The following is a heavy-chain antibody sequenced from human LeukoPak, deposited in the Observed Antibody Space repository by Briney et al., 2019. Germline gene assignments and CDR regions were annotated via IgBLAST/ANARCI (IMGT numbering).Heavy chain of an antibody. Sequence: GESLKISCKGSGYSFTEYWIGWVSQMPGKGLEWMGIIYPGDSATRYSPSFQGQVTISADKSITTACLQWSSLKASDTAMYYCAREKYVGRLTDYWGQGALVTVSS. CDR3: AREKYVGRLTDY. CDR1: GYSFTEYW. J-gene: IGHJ4*02. V-gene: IGHV5-51*01. D-gene: IGHD2-15*01. CDR2: IYPGDSAT.